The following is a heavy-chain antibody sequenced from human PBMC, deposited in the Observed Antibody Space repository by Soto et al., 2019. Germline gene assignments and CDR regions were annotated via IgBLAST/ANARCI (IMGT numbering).Heavy chain of an antibody. Sequence: QVQLQESGPGLVKPSQTLSLTCTVSGGSISSGGYYWSWIRQHPGKGLEWIGYIYYSGSTYYNPSLRSRVTISVDTSKNQFSLKLSSVTAADTAVYYCARDRPFLYGSGRGMDYWGQGTLVTVSS. CDR2: IYYSGST. CDR1: GGSISSGGYY. CDR3: ARDRPFLYGSGRGMDY. V-gene: IGHV4-31*03. J-gene: IGHJ4*02. D-gene: IGHD3-10*01.